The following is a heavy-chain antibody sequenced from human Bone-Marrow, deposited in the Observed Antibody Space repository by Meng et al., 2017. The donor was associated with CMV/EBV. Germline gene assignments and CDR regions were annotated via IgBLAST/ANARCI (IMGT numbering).Heavy chain of an antibody. J-gene: IGHJ5*02. Sequence: GSLRLSCTVSGGSINNSLYYWGWIRQPPGKGLEWIGVISYRGSTYYNPSLKSRVTISIDTSKSQFSLKVNSMTAADTAVYYCAKGLEWFDPWGQGTLVTVSS. V-gene: IGHV4-39*07. D-gene: IGHD3-16*01. CDR2: ISYRGST. CDR3: AKGLEWFDP. CDR1: GGSINNSLYY.